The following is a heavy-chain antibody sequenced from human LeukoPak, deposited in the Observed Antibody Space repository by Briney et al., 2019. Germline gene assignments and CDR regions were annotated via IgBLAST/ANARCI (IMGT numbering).Heavy chain of an antibody. V-gene: IGHV4-59*01. CDR1: GGSISSYY. Sequence: PETLSPTCTVSGGSISSYYWSWIRQPPGKGLEWIGHIYYSGSTKYNPSLKSRVTISVDTSKNQFSLKLSSVTAADTAVYYCARSYDSSGYYYYAFDICGQGTMVTVSS. D-gene: IGHD3-22*01. J-gene: IGHJ3*02. CDR2: IYYSGST. CDR3: ARSYDSSGYYYYAFDI.